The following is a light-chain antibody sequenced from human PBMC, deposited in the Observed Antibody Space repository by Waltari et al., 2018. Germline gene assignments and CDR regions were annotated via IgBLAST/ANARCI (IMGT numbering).Light chain of an antibody. J-gene: IGLJ2*01. CDR2: DVS. CDR1: SSDVGGDKY. V-gene: IGLV2-14*01. CDR3: SSYTSSSVV. Sequence: QSALTQPASVSGSPGQSITISYTGTSSDVGGDKYVSWYQQHPGKAPKLMIYDVSNRPSGVSNRFSGSKSGNTASLTISGLQAEDEADYYCSSYTSSSVVFGGGTKLTVL.